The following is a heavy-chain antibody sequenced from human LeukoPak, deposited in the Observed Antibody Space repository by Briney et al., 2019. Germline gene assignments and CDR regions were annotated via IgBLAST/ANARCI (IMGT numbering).Heavy chain of an antibody. CDR1: GGSISSSSYY. D-gene: IGHD3-3*01. CDR3: ARNLYYDFWSGLYYYYYMDV. J-gene: IGHJ6*03. V-gene: IGHV4-39*07. CDR2: IYYSGST. Sequence: PSETLSLTCSVSGGSISSSSYYWGWIRQPPGKGLEWIGTIYYSGSTYYNPSLKSRVTISVDTSKNQFSLKLSSVTAADTAVYYCARNLYYDFWSGLYYYYYMDVWGKGTTVTVSS.